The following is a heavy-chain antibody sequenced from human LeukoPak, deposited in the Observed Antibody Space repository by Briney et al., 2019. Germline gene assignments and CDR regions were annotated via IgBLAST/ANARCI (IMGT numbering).Heavy chain of an antibody. Sequence: KPSETLSLTCTVSGGSISSYFWSWIRQPPGKGLEWIGYIYYSGSTNYNPSLKSRVTISVDTSKNQFSLKLSSVSAADTAVYYCARDQPTRSSGPLSFDYWGQGTLVTVSS. V-gene: IGHV4-59*01. J-gene: IGHJ4*02. D-gene: IGHD6-25*01. CDR1: GGSISSYF. CDR3: ARDQPTRSSGPLSFDY. CDR2: IYYSGST.